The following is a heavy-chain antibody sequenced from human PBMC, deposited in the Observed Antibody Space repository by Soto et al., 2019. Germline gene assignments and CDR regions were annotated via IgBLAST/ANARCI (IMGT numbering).Heavy chain of an antibody. V-gene: IGHV3-7*01. D-gene: IGHD1-26*01. CDR2: IKTDGSEE. J-gene: IGHJ3*02. CDR3: ASTVGTSHDAFDT. CDR1: GFTFRDYW. Sequence: GGSLRLSCAASGFTFRDYWMTWVRQAPGKGLEWVANIKTDGSEEIYVDSVRGRFTISRDNAKNSVYLQMNSLRADDTAVYYCASTVGTSHDAFDTWGQGTMVTVSS.